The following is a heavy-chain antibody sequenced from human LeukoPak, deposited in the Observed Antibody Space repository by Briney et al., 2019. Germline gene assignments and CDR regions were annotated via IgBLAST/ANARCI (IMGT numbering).Heavy chain of an antibody. Sequence: SCKASGFTFSSYGMHWVRQAPGKGLEWVAVISYDGSNKYYADSVKGRFTISRDNSKNTLYLQMNSLRAEDTAVYDCAKVSRHSSGWGTSYYYYGMDVWGQGTTVTVSS. CDR1: GFTFSSYG. CDR2: ISYDGSNK. J-gene: IGHJ6*02. D-gene: IGHD6-19*01. V-gene: IGHV3-30*18. CDR3: AKVSRHSSGWGTSYYYYGMDV.